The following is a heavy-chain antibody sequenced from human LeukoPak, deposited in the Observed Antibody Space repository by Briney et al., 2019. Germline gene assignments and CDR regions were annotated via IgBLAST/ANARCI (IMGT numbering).Heavy chain of an antibody. J-gene: IGHJ4*02. CDR2: IYTSGNT. V-gene: IGHV4-4*07. D-gene: IGHD1-1*01. Sequence: SETLSLTCTVSGGSISSYYWSWVRQPAGKGPEWIGRIYTSGNTNYNPSLKGRVTMSVDTSKNQFSLNLSSVTAADTAVYYCARMGTEPFDYWGQGTLVTVSS. CDR1: GGSISSYY. CDR3: ARMGTEPFDY.